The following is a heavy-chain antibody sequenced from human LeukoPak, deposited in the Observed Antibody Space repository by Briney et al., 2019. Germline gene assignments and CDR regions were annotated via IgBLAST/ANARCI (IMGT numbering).Heavy chain of an antibody. V-gene: IGHV1-69*10. CDR3: ARDRDYYDSSGSPAPFDP. Sequence: SVTVSFMASRGTFISYAISWVRQAPGQGLEWMGRIIPIFGIANYAQKFQGRVTITADKSTSTAYMELSSLRSEDTAVYYCARDRDYYDSSGSPAPFDPWGQGTLVTVSS. J-gene: IGHJ5*02. D-gene: IGHD3-22*01. CDR1: RGTFISYA. CDR2: IIPIFGIA.